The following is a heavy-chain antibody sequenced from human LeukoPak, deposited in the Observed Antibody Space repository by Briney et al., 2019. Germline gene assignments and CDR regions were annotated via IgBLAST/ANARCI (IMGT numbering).Heavy chain of an antibody. CDR1: GYTFTSYY. Sequence: ASVKVSCKASGYTFTSYYMHWVRQAPGQGLEWMGIINPSGGSTSYAQKFQGRVTMTRDMSTSTVYMELSSLRSEDTAVYYCARSPKNRGYSYGSGSYMDVWGKGTTVTVSS. D-gene: IGHD5-18*01. J-gene: IGHJ6*03. CDR2: INPSGGST. CDR3: ARSPKNRGYSYGSGSYMDV. V-gene: IGHV1-46*01.